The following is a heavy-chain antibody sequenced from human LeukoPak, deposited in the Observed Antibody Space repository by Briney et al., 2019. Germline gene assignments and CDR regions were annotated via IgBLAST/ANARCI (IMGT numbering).Heavy chain of an antibody. CDR2: IIPIFGTA. D-gene: IGHD5-18*01. Sequence: SVKVSCKASGGTFSSYAISWVRQAPGQGLEWMGGIIPIFGTANYAQKFQGRVTITADESTSTAYMELSSLRSEDTAVYYCARDEGIQLWNQLGYWGQGTLVTVSS. V-gene: IGHV1-69*13. CDR1: GGTFSSYA. CDR3: ARDEGIQLWNQLGY. J-gene: IGHJ4*02.